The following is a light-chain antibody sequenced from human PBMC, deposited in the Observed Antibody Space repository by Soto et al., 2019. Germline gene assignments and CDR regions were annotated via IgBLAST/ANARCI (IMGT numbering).Light chain of an antibody. CDR3: QQYGSSPLT. J-gene: IGKJ4*01. CDR2: GAS. V-gene: IGKV3-20*01. CDR1: QSVSSTY. Sequence: EIVLTQSPGTLSLSPGERATLSCRASQSVSSTYLAWYQQKPGQAPRLLIYGASNRATGIPDRFSASESGTDFTLAISRLEPEDFAVYYCQQYGSSPLTFGGGTKVEIK.